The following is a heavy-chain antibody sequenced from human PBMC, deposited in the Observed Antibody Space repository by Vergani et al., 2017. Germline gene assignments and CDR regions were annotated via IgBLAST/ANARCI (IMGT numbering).Heavy chain of an antibody. D-gene: IGHD3-10*01. CDR3: ARSLIYYGAGSPDY. J-gene: IGHJ4*02. CDR1: GASVNSCY. CDR2: VYFRGYT. V-gene: IGHV4-59*02. Sequence: QVKLQESGPGLVKPSETLSLPCTVSGASVNSCYWSWIRQPPGQGLEWMGYVYFRGYTLYDASVKGRMTISLNTSSNQYSLFLTSMTAADTAGYYCARSLIYYGAGSPDYWGQGTLVTVSS.